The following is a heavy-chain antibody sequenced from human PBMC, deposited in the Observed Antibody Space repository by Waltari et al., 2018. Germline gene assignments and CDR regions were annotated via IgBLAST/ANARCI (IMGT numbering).Heavy chain of an antibody. CDR2: SYHSGST. CDR1: GYSISSGYY. J-gene: IGHJ4*02. Sequence: QVQLQESGPGLVKPSETLSLTCTVSGYSISSGYYWGWTRQPPGKGLEWIGSSYHSGSTYYNPSLKSRVTISVDTSKNQFSLKLSSVTAADTAVYYCATSIAAAGTPKLQYYFDYWGQGTLVTVSS. D-gene: IGHD6-13*01. CDR3: ATSIAAAGTPKLQYYFDY. V-gene: IGHV4-38-2*02.